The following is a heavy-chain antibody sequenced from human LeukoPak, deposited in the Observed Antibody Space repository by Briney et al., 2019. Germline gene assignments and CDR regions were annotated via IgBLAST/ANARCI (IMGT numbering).Heavy chain of an antibody. CDR2: INWNGGST. V-gene: IGHV3-20*04. CDR1: GFTFSSYN. Sequence: SGGSLRLSCAASGFTFSSYNMNWVRQAPGKGLEWVSGINWNGGSTGYADSVKGRFTISRDNAKNSLYLQMNSLRAEDTAVYYRARVSPKTVTTLQYFDDGGQGTLVTVSS. CDR3: ARVSPKTVTTLQYFDD. D-gene: IGHD4-17*01. J-gene: IGHJ4*02.